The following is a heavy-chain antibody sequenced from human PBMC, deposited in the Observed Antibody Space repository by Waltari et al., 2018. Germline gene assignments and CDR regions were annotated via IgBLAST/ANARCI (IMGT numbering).Heavy chain of an antibody. Sequence: QVTLKESGPALVKPTQTLTLTCTFSGFSLSTSGMRVSWIRQPPGKALEWLARIDWDDDKFYSTSLKTRLTISKDTSKNQVVLTMTNMDPVDTAMYYCARMGEQPAGGAFDIWGQGTMVTVSS. D-gene: IGHD3-16*01. CDR2: IDWDDDK. V-gene: IGHV2-70*04. J-gene: IGHJ3*02. CDR1: GFSLSTSGMR. CDR3: ARMGEQPAGGAFDI.